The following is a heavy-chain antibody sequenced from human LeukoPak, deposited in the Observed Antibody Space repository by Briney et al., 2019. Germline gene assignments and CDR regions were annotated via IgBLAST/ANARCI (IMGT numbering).Heavy chain of an antibody. CDR3: ASTKVDTAMVY. D-gene: IGHD5-18*01. CDR2: INPSGGSI. J-gene: IGHJ4*02. V-gene: IGHV1-46*01. CDR1: GYIFTSYY. Sequence: ASVKVSCKASGYIFTSYYMYWVRQAPGQGLEWMGIINPSGGSIRYAQKFQGRVTMTRDTSTSTVYMELSSLRSEDTAVYYCASTKVDTAMVYWGQGTLVTVSS.